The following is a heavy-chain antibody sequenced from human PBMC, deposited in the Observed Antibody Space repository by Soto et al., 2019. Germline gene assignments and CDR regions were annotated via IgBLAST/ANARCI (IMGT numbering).Heavy chain of an antibody. CDR1: GFTFNDYA. Sequence: GGSLRLSCAASGFTFNDYAMSWVRQAPGKGLECVSGISGSGETTYYADSVKGRFTISRDNSKNIMFLQMNTLRAEDTAVYFWAKKGASQSVRVAGYYFDYWGQGTLVTVSS. CDR3: AKKGASQSVRVAGYYFDY. CDR2: ISGSGETT. D-gene: IGHD6-19*01. V-gene: IGHV3-23*01. J-gene: IGHJ4*02.